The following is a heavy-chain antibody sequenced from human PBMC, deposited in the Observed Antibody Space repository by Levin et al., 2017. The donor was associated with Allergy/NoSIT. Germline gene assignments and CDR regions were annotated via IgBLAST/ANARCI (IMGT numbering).Heavy chain of an antibody. V-gene: IGHV3-21*01. D-gene: IGHD6-6*01. J-gene: IGHJ4*02. CDR2: ISSSSSYI. CDR1: GFTFSSYS. CDR3: ARDRLDSSSPPYDY. Sequence: TAGGSLRLSCAASGFTFSSYSMNWVRQAPGKGLEWVSSISSSSSYIYYADSVKGRFTISRDNAKNSLYLQMNSLRAEDTAVYYCARDRLDSSSPPYDYWGQGTLVTVSS.